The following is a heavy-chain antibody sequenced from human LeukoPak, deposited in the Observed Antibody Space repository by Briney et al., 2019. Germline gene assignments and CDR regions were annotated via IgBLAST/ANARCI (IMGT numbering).Heavy chain of an antibody. D-gene: IGHD2-15*01. J-gene: IGHJ3*02. CDR2: IYHSGST. CDR1: GGSISSGGYS. V-gene: IGHV4-30-2*01. Sequence: PSQTLSLTCAVSGGSISSGGYSWSWIRQPPGKGLEWIGYIYHSGSTYYNPSLKSRVTTSVDRSKNQFSLKLSSVTAADTAVYYCARGYCSGGSCRGGAFDIWGQGTMVTVSS. CDR3: ARGYCSGGSCRGGAFDI.